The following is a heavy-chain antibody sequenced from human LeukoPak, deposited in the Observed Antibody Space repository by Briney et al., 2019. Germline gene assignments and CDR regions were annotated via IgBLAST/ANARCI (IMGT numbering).Heavy chain of an antibody. J-gene: IGHJ4*02. CDR1: GGSISSGDYY. CDR3: ARAHTMVRGVGGVPQHLSSYYFDY. Sequence: PSETLSLTCTVSGGSISSGDYYWGWIRQPPGKGLEWVGYIYYSGSTYYNPSLKSRVTISVDTSKNQFSLKLSSVTAADTAVYYCARAHTMVRGVGGVPQHLSSYYFDYWGQGTLVTVSS. CDR2: IYYSGST. V-gene: IGHV4-30-4*01. D-gene: IGHD3-10*01.